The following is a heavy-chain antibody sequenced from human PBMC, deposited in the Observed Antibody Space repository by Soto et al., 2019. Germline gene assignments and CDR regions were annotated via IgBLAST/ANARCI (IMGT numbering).Heavy chain of an antibody. V-gene: IGHV3-23*01. CDR2: ISSSGGST. CDR3: ATEPPGRWLRYFDY. Sequence: EVQLLESGGGLVQPGGSLRLSCAASGVTISSYAMSWVRQAPGKGLEWVSGISSSGGSTYYADSVKGRFTISRDNSKNTMYLQMSSLRAEATAVYYCATEPPGRWLRYFDYWGQGTLVTVSS. CDR1: GVTISSYA. J-gene: IGHJ4*02. D-gene: IGHD5-12*01.